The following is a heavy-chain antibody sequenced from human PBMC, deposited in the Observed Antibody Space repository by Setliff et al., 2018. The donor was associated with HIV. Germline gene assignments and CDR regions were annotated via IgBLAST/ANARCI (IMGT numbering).Heavy chain of an antibody. CDR3: ARDPPGYGDSKDY. CDR1: GGSVGSGSYY. CDR2: IYYSGST. V-gene: IGHV4-61*01. D-gene: IGHD4-17*01. Sequence: SETLSLTCSVSGGSVGSGSYYWRWIRQSPGKGLEWLGYIYYSGSTTYNPSLRSRVTISIDTSKKQFSLNLRSVTAADTAVYYCARDPPGYGDSKDYWGQGKLVTVSS. J-gene: IGHJ4*02.